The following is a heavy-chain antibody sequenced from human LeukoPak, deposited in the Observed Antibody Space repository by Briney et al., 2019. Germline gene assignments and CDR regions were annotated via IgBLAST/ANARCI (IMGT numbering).Heavy chain of an antibody. CDR3: ARGRRGGYYYDSSGYFRNWFDP. V-gene: IGHV1-8*01. CDR2: MNPNSGNT. J-gene: IGHJ5*02. Sequence: ASVKVSCKDSGYTFTSYDINWVRQATGQGLEWMGWMNPNSGNTGYAQKFQGRVTMTRNTSISTAYMELSSLRSEDTAVYYCARGRRGGYYYDSSGYFRNWFDPWGQGTLVTVSS. CDR1: GYTFTSYD. D-gene: IGHD3-22*01.